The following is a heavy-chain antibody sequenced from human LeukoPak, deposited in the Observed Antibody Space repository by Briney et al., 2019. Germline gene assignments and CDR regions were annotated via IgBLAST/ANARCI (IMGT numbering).Heavy chain of an antibody. V-gene: IGHV3-7*02. CDR2: INQDGSEK. CDR1: GFTFSNSG. J-gene: IGHJ4*02. D-gene: IGHD2/OR15-2a*01. CDR3: ANNRASLDY. Sequence: QTGGSLRLSCAASGFTFSNSGMSWVRQAPGKGLEWVANINQDGSEKNCVDSVKGRFTISRDNAKNSLYLQMNSLRAEDTTVYYCANNRASLDYWGQGTLVTVSS.